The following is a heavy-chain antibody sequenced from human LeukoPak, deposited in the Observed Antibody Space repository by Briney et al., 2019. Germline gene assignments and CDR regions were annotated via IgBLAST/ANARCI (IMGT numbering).Heavy chain of an antibody. CDR3: ATVPIAARTLDY. CDR2: FDPLNGDK. D-gene: IGHD6-6*01. J-gene: IGHJ4*02. CDR1: GYVFNELP. Sequence: ASVKVSCRLSGYVFNELPIHWVRQTPGRRLEWMGSFDPLNGDKIYTQTLQDRVTMTEDTSTDTAYMELSSLRSEDTAVYYCATVPIAARTLDYWGQGTLVTVSS. V-gene: IGHV1-24*01.